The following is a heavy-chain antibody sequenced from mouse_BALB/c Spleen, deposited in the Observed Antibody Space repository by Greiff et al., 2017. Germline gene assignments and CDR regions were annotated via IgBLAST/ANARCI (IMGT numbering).Heavy chain of an antibody. CDR1: GFTFSSYG. CDR2: INSNGGST. D-gene: IGHD1-1*01. V-gene: IGHV5-6-3*01. J-gene: IGHJ1*01. Sequence: EVNLVESGGGLVQPGGSLKLSCAASGFTFSSYGMSWVRQTPDKRLELVATINSNGGSTYYPDSVKGRFTISRDNAKNTLYLQMSSLKSEDTAMYYCARDPGSRRWYFDVWGAGTTVTVSS. CDR3: ARDPGSRRWYFDV.